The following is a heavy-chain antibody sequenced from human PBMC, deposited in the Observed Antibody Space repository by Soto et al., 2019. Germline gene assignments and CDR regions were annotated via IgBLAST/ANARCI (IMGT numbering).Heavy chain of an antibody. CDR1: GFSFSEYA. CDR2: FSTGGRA. CDR3: AKEAMTEHYGATIFDY. D-gene: IGHD4-17*01. Sequence: EVQLLESGGALVQPGGSLRLSCVTSGFSFSEYALSWVRHAPGKGLEWVSTFSTGGRAYYADSVEGRFTIARDTAHNTVHLLITILRPEDTAVSYCAKEAMTEHYGATIFDYWGQGTRGTVSA. V-gene: IGHV3-23*01. J-gene: IGHJ4*02.